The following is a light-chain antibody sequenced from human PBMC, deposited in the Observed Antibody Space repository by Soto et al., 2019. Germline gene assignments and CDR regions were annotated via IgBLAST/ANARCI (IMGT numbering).Light chain of an antibody. J-gene: IGLJ3*02. CDR1: SGHSSYI. Sequence: QAVVTQSSSASASLGSSVKFTCTLSSGHSSYIIAWHQQLPGKAPRYLMKVEGSGSYNKGSGVPDRFSGSSSGADRYLTISNLQFEDEADYYCETWDSKVFGGGTKLTVL. V-gene: IGLV4-60*02. CDR3: ETWDSKV. CDR2: VEGSGSY.